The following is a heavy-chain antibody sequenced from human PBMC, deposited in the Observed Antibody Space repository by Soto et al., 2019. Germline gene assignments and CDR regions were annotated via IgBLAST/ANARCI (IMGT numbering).Heavy chain of an antibody. Sequence: QVQLQESGPGLVRPSGAVSLPCAVSGCSISSDNWGSWVRQPPGKGLEWIGEIHHSGSTNYNPSLKSRVTMSVVPSKNLFSLTLNSVTAADTAFYYCARDQGSHPGDWGQGTLVSVSS. V-gene: IGHV4-4*02. CDR1: GCSISSDNW. D-gene: IGHD6-13*01. J-gene: IGHJ4*02. CDR2: IHHSGST. CDR3: ARDQGSHPGD.